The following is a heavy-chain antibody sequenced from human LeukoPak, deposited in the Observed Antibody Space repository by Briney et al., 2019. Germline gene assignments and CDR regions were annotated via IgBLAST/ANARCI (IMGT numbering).Heavy chain of an antibody. J-gene: IGHJ4*02. V-gene: IGHV3-48*03. CDR2: ISSSGSTI. CDR1: GFTFSSYE. D-gene: IGHD3-10*01. CDR3: AKDSHYYGSGSRSFDY. Sequence: GGSLRLSCAASGFTFSSYEMNWVRQAPGKGLEWVSYISSSGSTIYYADSVKGRFTISRDNSKNTLYLQMNSLRAEDTAVYYCAKDSHYYGSGSRSFDYWGQGTLVTVSS.